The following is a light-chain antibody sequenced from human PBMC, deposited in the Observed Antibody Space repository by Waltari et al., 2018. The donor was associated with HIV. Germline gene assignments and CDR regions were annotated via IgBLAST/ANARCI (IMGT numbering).Light chain of an antibody. CDR1: QSLFYTSNNKYF. J-gene: IGKJ4*01. CDR2: WAS. Sequence: DIVMTQSPDSLAVSLGERATITCKSGQSLFYTSNNKYFLAWYQQKPGQPPKLPVSWASTQESVVPDRFSGSGSGTDFTLTINSLQAEDVGVYYCQQYYSIPLTFGGGTTVEIK. CDR3: QQYYSIPLT. V-gene: IGKV4-1*01.